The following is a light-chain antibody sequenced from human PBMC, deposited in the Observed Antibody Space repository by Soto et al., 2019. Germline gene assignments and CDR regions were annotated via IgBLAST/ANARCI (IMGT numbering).Light chain of an antibody. V-gene: IGLV1-44*01. CDR3: AVWDDILNGVV. CDR1: SSNIGSNT. CDR2: RNN. Sequence: QSVLTQPPSASGTPGQRVTISCSGSSSNIGSNTVNWYQQVPGTAPKLLIYRNNQRPSGVPDRFSGSKSGTSASLAISGLQSEDEADYYCAVWDDILNGVVFGGGTKVTVL. J-gene: IGLJ2*01.